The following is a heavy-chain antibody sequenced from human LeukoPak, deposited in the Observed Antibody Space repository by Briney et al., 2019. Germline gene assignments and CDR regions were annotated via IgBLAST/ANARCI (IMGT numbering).Heavy chain of an antibody. CDR1: GYAFTSYY. V-gene: IGHV1-46*01. Sequence: ASVKVSCKASGYAFTSYYMHWVQQAPGQGLEWMGIINPSGGSTSYAQNFQGRVTMTRDTSTSTVYMELSSLRSEDTAVYYCARGPLASSSWYFLDPYFDYWGEGTLVTVSS. D-gene: IGHD6-13*01. CDR3: ARGPLASSSWYFLDPYFDY. CDR2: INPSGGST. J-gene: IGHJ4*02.